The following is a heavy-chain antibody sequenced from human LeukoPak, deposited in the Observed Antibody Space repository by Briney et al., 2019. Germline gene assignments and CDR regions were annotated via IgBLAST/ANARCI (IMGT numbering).Heavy chain of an antibody. CDR2: INPNSGGT. CDR3: ARGRGAHYKPHSDY. CDR1: GYTFTGCY. D-gene: IGHD3-10*01. Sequence: GASVKVSCKASGYTFTGCYMHWVRQAPGQGLEWMGWINPNSGGTNYAQKFQGWVTMTRDTSISTAYMELSRLRSDDTAVYYCARGRGAHYKPHSDYWGQGTLVTVSS. J-gene: IGHJ4*02. V-gene: IGHV1-2*04.